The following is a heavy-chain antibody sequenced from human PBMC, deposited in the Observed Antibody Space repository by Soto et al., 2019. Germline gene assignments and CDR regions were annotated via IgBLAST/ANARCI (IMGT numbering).Heavy chain of an antibody. V-gene: IGHV1-69*13. CDR1: GGTLSSYA. Sequence: SVKVSCKASGGTLSSYAISWVRQAPGQGLEWMGGIIPIFGTANYAQKFQGRVTITADESTSTAYMELSSLRSEDTAVYYCASGVVPAALGNYYYYGMDVWGQGTTVTVSS. CDR3: ASGVVPAALGNYYYYGMDV. J-gene: IGHJ6*02. D-gene: IGHD2-2*01. CDR2: IIPIFGTA.